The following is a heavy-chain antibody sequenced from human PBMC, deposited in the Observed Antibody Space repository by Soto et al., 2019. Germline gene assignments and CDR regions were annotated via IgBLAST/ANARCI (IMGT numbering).Heavy chain of an antibody. CDR3: ATAAAARYYYYHYGMDV. D-gene: IGHD6-13*01. J-gene: IGHJ6*02. V-gene: IGHV6-1*01. CDR1: WDSYSINSAS. Sequence: PSHALSLTYAISWDSYSINSASSNWVRPSPSRGLEWLGRTYYRSKWYNDYAVSVKSRIPINPDTSKNQFSLQLNSVTPEDTAAYYCATAAAARYYYYHYGMDVWAQGTTVTVYS. CDR2: TYYRSKWYN.